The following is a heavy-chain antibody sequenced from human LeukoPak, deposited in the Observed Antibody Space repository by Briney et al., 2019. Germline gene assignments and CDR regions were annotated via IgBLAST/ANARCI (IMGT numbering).Heavy chain of an antibody. CDR3: TTPTDLAY. J-gene: IGHJ4*02. V-gene: IGHV3-15*01. Sequence: GGSLRFSCAAAGLNFTNAWMSWVRQAPGKGLEWVGRIKGKPDGATIAYAAPVKGRFTISRDDSRSSLYLQMNSLKTEDTAVYYCTTPTDLAYWGQGALVTVSS. CDR1: GLNFTNAW. CDR2: IKGKPDGATI.